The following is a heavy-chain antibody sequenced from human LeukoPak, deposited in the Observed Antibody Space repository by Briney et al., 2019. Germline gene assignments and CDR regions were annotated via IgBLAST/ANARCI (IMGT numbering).Heavy chain of an antibody. Sequence: ETLSLTCAVYGGSFSGYYWSWIRQPPGKGLGWIGEINHSGSTNYNPSLKSRVTISVDTSKNQFSLKLSSVTAADTAVYYCARGVLWLGYYYYGMDVWGKGTTVTVSS. J-gene: IGHJ6*04. V-gene: IGHV4-34*01. CDR2: INHSGST. D-gene: IGHD2-21*01. CDR1: GGSFSGYY. CDR3: ARGVLWLGYYYYGMDV.